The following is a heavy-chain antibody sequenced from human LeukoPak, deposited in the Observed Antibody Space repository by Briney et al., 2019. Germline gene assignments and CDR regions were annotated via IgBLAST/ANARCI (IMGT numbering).Heavy chain of an antibody. CDR2: IGGGGGST. CDR1: GFAFNNYA. V-gene: IGHV3-23*01. CDR3: AKGHRYCTSGNCNSAVDY. J-gene: IGHJ4*02. Sequence: GGSLRLSCTASGFAFNNYAMSWVRQAPGKGLEWVSTIGGGGGSTDYTDSVKGRFTISRDNSKNTLYLQMNSLGAEDTAVYYCAKGHRYCTSGNCNSAVDYWGQGTLVTVSS. D-gene: IGHD2-15*01.